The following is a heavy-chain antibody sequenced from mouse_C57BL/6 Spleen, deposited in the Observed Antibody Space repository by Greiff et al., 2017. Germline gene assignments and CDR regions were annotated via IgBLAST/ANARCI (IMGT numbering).Heavy chain of an antibody. CDR3: ARSDDYDGYFDV. CDR1: GYTFTDYY. J-gene: IGHJ1*03. D-gene: IGHD2-4*01. Sequence: EVQLQQSGPELVKPGASVKISCKASGYTFTDYYMNWVKQSHGKSLEWIGRIDPNSGGTKYNEKFKSKATLTVDKPSSTAYMQLSSLTSEDSAVYYCARSDDYDGYFDVWGTGTTVTVSS. CDR2: IDPNSGGT. V-gene: IGHV1-26*01.